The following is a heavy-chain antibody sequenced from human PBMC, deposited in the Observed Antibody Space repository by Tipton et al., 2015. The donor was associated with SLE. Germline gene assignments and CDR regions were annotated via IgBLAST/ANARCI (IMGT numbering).Heavy chain of an antibody. CDR2: IYHSGST. V-gene: IGHV4-30-2*01. CDR3: ARFLDTFDI. Sequence: TLSLTCAVSGGSISSGAYSWSWIRQPPGKGLEWIGYIYHSGSTYSNPSLKSRVSISVDRSKNQFSLRLNSVTAADTAVYYCARFLDTFDIWGQGTMVTVSS. CDR1: GGSISSGAYS. D-gene: IGHD3-3*01. J-gene: IGHJ3*02.